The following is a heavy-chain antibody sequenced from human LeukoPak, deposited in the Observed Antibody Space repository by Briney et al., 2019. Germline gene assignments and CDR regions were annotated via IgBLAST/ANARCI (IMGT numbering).Heavy chain of an antibody. Sequence: SETLSLTCAVSGYSISGGHYWGWIRQPPGKGLEWIGSIGHSGTTYYNPSLKSRVSISVDMSKNQFSLNLSSVTAADTAVYYCARDIVPGHFDYWGQGTLVTVSS. J-gene: IGHJ4*02. CDR1: GYSISGGHY. CDR3: ARDIVPGHFDY. D-gene: IGHD3-16*02. V-gene: IGHV4-38-2*02. CDR2: IGHSGTT.